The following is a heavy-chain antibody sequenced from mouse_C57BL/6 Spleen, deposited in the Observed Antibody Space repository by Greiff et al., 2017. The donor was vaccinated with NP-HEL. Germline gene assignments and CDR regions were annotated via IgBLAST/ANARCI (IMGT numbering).Heavy chain of an antibody. Sequence: EVKLMESGGGLVKPGGSLKLSCAASGFTFSSYAMSWVRQTPEKRLEWVATISDGGSYTYYPDNVKGRFTISRDNAKNNLYLQMSHLKSEDTAMYYCARVGALSTRYFDVWGTGTTVTVSS. CDR3: ARVGALSTRYFDV. CDR1: GFTFSSYA. J-gene: IGHJ1*03. CDR2: ISDGGSYT. V-gene: IGHV5-4*03. D-gene: IGHD1-1*01.